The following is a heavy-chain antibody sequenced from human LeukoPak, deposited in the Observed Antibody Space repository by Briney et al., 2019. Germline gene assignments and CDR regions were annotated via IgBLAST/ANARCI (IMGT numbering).Heavy chain of an antibody. J-gene: IGHJ4*02. CDR3: ASFGYTWSY. Sequence: GASVKVSCKASGYTFTSYDINWLRQATGQALEWMGGMNPTSGNTGYPQKIQGRVTMTRTTSTSTAYMELSSLRSEATAVYYCASFGYTWSYWGQGTLVTVSS. CDR1: GYTFTSYD. D-gene: IGHD2-2*02. V-gene: IGHV1-8*01. CDR2: MNPTSGNT.